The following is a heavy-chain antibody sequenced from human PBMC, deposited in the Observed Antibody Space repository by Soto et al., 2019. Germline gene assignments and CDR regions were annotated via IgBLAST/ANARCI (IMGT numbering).Heavy chain of an antibody. D-gene: IGHD5-12*01. V-gene: IGHV3-23*01. CDR3: AKDLYSGYDPYYYYYYMDV. Sequence: GGSLRLSCAASGFTFSSYAMSWVRQAPGKGLEWVSAISGSGGSTYYADSVKGRFTISRDNSKNTLYLQMNSLRAEDTAVYYCAKDLYSGYDPYYYYYYMDVWGKGTTVTVSS. J-gene: IGHJ6*03. CDR1: GFTFSSYA. CDR2: ISGSGGST.